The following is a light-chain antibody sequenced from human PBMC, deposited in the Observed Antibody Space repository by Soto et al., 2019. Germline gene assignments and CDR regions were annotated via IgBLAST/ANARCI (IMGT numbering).Light chain of an antibody. CDR2: KAS. V-gene: IGKV1-5*03. J-gene: IGKJ1*01. CDR3: QQYNSS. CDR1: QSIGSW. Sequence: DIQMTQSPSTLSASVGDRVTITCRASQSIGSWLAWYQQKPGKAPKLLIYKASSLESGVPSRFSGSGSGTEFTLTISSLQPDDFAPYYCQQYNSSFGQGTKVEIK.